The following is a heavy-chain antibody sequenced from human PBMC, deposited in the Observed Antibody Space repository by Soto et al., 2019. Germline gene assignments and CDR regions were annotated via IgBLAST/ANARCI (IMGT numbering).Heavy chain of an antibody. J-gene: IGHJ6*02. Sequence: QVQLVQSGAEVRKPGASVKVSCKASGYTFTTYGISWVRQAPGQGLEWMGWISGYNGHTKYAQKLQGRVTMTTDTSTSTVYMDLRSLRSADTAVYYCAREGEMPYYYYGLDVLGQGTTVTVSS. CDR1: GYTFTTYG. CDR2: ISGYNGHT. CDR3: AREGEMPYYYYGLDV. V-gene: IGHV1-18*01. D-gene: IGHD3-16*01.